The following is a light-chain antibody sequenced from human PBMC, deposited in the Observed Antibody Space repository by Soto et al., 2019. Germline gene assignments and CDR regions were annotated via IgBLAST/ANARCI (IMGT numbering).Light chain of an antibody. CDR1: SSDVGGYNY. J-gene: IGLJ3*02. V-gene: IGLV2-14*01. CDR2: DVS. Sequence: QSALTQPASVSGSPGQSITISCTGTSSDVGGYNYVSWYQQHPGKAPKLMIYDVSNRPSGVSNRFSGSKSGNTASLTISGPQAEDGADYYCSSYTSSSTWVFGGGPKLTVL. CDR3: SSYTSSSTWV.